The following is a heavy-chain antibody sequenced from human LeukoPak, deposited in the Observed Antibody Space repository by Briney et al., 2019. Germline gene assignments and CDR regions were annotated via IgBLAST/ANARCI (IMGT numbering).Heavy chain of an antibody. Sequence: ASVKVSCKASGYTFTSYDINWVRQATGQGLEWMGWMNPNSGNSGYAQKFQGGVTMTRNTSISTAYMELSSLRSEDTAVYYCASKLWFGEFPFDYWGQGTLDTVSS. D-gene: IGHD3-10*01. J-gene: IGHJ4*02. CDR3: ASKLWFGEFPFDY. CDR2: MNPNSGNS. V-gene: IGHV1-8*01. CDR1: GYTFTSYD.